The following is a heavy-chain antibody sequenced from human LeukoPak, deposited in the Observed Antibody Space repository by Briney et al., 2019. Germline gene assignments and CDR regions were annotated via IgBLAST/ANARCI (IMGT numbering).Heavy chain of an antibody. CDR3: AKVPWDCSSTSCYYHRAYYYYYMDV. CDR2: IIPIFGTA. J-gene: IGHJ6*03. V-gene: IGHV1-69*06. D-gene: IGHD2-2*01. Sequence: GASVKVSCKASGYTFTSYYMHWVRQAPGQGLEWMGGIIPIFGTANYAQKFQGRVTITADKSTSTAYMELSSLRSEDTAVYYCAKVPWDCSSTSCYYHRAYYYYYMDVWGKGTTVTVSS. CDR1: GYTFTSYY.